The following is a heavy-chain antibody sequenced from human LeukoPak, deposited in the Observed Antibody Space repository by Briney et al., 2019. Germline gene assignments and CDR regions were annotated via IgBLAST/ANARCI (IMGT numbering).Heavy chain of an antibody. CDR2: INHSGST. Sequence: PSETLSLTCAVYGGSFSGYYWSWLRQPPGKGLERIGEINHSGSTNYNPSLKSRVTISVDTSKNQFSLKLSSVTAADTTVYYCASLYYDILTGLLYFDYWGQGTLVTVSS. CDR3: ASLYYDILTGLLYFDY. CDR1: GGSFSGYY. V-gene: IGHV4-34*01. D-gene: IGHD3-9*01. J-gene: IGHJ4*02.